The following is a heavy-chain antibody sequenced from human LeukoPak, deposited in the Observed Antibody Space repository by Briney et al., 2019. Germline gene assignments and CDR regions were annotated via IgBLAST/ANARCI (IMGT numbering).Heavy chain of an antibody. Sequence: GGSLRLSCAASGFTFNTYAMHWIRQAPGKGLEWVTVTSSAGTNNYYADSVKGRFTISRDNSKNTLYLQMNSLRAEDTAVYYCARDRPRDGYNTPDYWGQGTLVTVSS. D-gene: IGHD5-24*01. CDR1: GFTFNTYA. J-gene: IGHJ4*02. CDR3: ARDRPRDGYNTPDY. V-gene: IGHV3-30-3*01. CDR2: TSSAGTNN.